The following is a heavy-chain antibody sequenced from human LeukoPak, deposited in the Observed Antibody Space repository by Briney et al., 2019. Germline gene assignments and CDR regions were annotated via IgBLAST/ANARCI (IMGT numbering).Heavy chain of an antibody. CDR1: GFTFGRHW. CDR2: MNQGGSET. CDR3: GRAYDFSRH. J-gene: IGHJ4*02. D-gene: IGHD3-3*01. Sequence: GGSLRLSCAASGFTFGRHWMSWVRQAPGKGLEWVAHMNQGGSETTNVDSVKGRFTISRDNAKNSLYLQMNSLRAEDTALYYCGRAYDFSRHWGQGTLVTVSS. V-gene: IGHV3-7*01.